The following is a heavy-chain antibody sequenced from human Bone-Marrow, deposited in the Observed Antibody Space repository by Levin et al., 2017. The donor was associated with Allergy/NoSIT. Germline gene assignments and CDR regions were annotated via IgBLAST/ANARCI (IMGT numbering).Heavy chain of an antibody. D-gene: IGHD1-26*01. CDR2: IWHDGSNK. J-gene: IGHJ6*02. CDR1: GFMFSDYD. CDR3: ARDANRGSSNYFSYYGLDV. Sequence: PGGSLRLSCAASGFMFSDYDMHWVRQAPGKGLEWVAVIWHDGSNKDYADSVKGRFTISRDRSRNTLYLQMNSLRAEDTAVYFCARDANRGSSNYFSYYGLDVWGQGTTVTVSS. V-gene: IGHV3-33*01.